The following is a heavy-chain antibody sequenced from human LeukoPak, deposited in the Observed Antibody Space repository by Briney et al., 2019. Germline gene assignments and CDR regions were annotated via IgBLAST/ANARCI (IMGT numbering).Heavy chain of an antibody. CDR1: GGTFSSYA. CDR3: GRWAYGSGSYSS. CDR2: IIPIFGTA. Sequence: SVKVSCKASGGTFSSYAISWVRQAPGQGLEWMGGIIPIFGTANYAQKFQGRVTITADESTSTAYMELSSLRSEDTAVYYCGRWAYGSGSYSSWGQGTLVTVSS. D-gene: IGHD3-10*01. J-gene: IGHJ4*02. V-gene: IGHV1-69*13.